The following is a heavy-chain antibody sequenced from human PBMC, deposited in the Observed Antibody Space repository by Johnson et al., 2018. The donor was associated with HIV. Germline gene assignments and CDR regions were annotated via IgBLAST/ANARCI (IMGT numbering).Heavy chain of an antibody. Sequence: VQLVESGGGVVRPGRSLRLSCAGSGFTFNTFGSYDMHWVRQASGKGLEWVGRIRSKANSYATAYAASVKGRFTISRDDSKSTLYLQMNSLRAEDTAVYYCAKAKTVARIAIFFDIWGQGTMVTVSS. D-gene: IGHD3-3*01. J-gene: IGHJ3*02. CDR2: IRSKANSYAT. CDR3: AKAKTVARIAIFFDI. V-gene: IGHV3-73*01. CDR1: GFTFNTFGSYD.